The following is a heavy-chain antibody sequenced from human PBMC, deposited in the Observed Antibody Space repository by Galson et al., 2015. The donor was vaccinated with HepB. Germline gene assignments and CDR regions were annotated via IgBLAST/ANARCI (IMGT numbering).Heavy chain of an antibody. V-gene: IGHV3-23*01. CDR3: AKFESPGDSTSWGRAFDM. D-gene: IGHD2-2*01. J-gene: IGHJ3*02. CDR2: IRARNGDT. CDR1: GFTFSSYA. Sequence: SLRLSCAVSGFTFSSYAMSWVRQAPGKGLEWVSSIRARNGDTFNADSVRGRFSISRDNSKRTLYLQMNSLRAEDTAVYYCAKFESPGDSTSWGRAFDMWGQGTLVTVSS.